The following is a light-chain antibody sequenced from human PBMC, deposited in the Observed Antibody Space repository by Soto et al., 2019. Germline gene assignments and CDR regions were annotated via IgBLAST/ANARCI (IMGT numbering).Light chain of an antibody. V-gene: IGKV3-11*01. CDR2: DAS. CDR1: QSISNS. CDR3: QQLTDWPPQWT. J-gene: IGKJ1*01. Sequence: EIVLTQSPATLSLSPCERSTLSCRASQSISNSLAWYQQKPGQAPSLLIFDASKRATGIPARFSGSGSGTDFTLTISSLEPEDFAVYYCQQLTDWPPQWTFGQGTKV.